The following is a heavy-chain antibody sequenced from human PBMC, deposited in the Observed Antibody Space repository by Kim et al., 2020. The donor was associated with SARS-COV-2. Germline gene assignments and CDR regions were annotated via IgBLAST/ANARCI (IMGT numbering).Heavy chain of an antibody. CDR2: MNPNSGNT. Sequence: ASVKVSCKASGYTFTSYDINWVRQATGQGLEWMGWMNPNSGNTGYAQKFQVRVTMTRNTSISTAYMELSSLRSEDTAVYYCARADCTNGVCYSLYYYGMDVWGQGTTVTVSS. J-gene: IGHJ6*02. CDR3: ARADCTNGVCYSLYYYGMDV. CDR1: GYTFTSYD. D-gene: IGHD2-8*01. V-gene: IGHV1-8*01.